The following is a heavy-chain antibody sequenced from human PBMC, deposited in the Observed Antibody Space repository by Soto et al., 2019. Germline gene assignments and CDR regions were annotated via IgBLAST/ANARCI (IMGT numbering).Heavy chain of an antibody. V-gene: IGHV1-18*04. Sequence: QVQLVQSGPDLKRPGASMKVSCKASGYTFTSYGISWVRQAPGQGLEWMAWISPLKGRTQYSQKAQGRVTLRTDTSSNTADMEMTTLRVDDTVVYYCAMDYGDSPEYFKHWGQGTLVTVS. D-gene: IGHD4-17*01. J-gene: IGHJ1*01. CDR2: ISPLKGRT. CDR3: AMDYGDSPEYFKH. CDR1: GYTFTSYG.